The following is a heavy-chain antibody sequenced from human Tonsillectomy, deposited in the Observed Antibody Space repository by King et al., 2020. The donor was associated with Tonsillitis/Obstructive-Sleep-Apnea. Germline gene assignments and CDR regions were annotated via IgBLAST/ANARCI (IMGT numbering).Heavy chain of an antibody. CDR2: INHSGST. V-gene: IGHV4-34*01. CDR1: GGSFSGYY. CDR3: GRETYYYDSSGGYYYYYYMDD. Sequence: VQLQQWGAGLLKPSETLSLTCAVYGGSFSGYYWSWIRQPPGKGLEWIGEINHSGSTNYNPSLKSRVTISVDTSKNQLSLKLSSVTAADTAVYYCGRETYYYDSSGGYYYYYYMDDWGKGTTVTVSS. J-gene: IGHJ6*03. D-gene: IGHD3-22*01.